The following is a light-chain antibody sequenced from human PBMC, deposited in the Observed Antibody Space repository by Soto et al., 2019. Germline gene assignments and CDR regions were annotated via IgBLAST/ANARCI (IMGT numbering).Light chain of an antibody. J-gene: IGKJ4*01. V-gene: IGKV3-20*01. Sequence: EIVLTQSPVTLSLSLGRRATLCCRASQSVSSSYLAWYQQKPGQAPRLLIYGASSRATGIPDRFSGSGSGTDFTLTISRLEPEDFAVYYCQQYGSSPLTFGGGTKVDIK. CDR1: QSVSSSY. CDR2: GAS. CDR3: QQYGSSPLT.